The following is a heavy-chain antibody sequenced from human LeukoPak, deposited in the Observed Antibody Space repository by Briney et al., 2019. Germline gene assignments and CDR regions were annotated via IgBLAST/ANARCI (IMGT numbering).Heavy chain of an antibody. D-gene: IGHD5-24*01. CDR1: GGTFSSYA. CDR3: ARVAGYTTHYYYYMDV. Sequence: TVKVSCKASGGTFSSYAISWVRQAPGQGLEWMGGIIPIFGTANYAQKFQGRVTITTDESTSTAYMELSSLRSEDTAVYYCARVAGYTTHYYYYMDVWGKGTTVTVSS. CDR2: IIPIFGTA. J-gene: IGHJ6*03. V-gene: IGHV1-69*05.